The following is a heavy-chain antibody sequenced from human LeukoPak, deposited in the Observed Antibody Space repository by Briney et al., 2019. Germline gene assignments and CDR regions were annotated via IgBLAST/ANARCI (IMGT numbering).Heavy chain of an antibody. CDR3: ARDEIYDSSGWYGMDL. V-gene: IGHV1-46*01. J-gene: IGHJ6*02. CDR1: GYTFASYY. Sequence: GASVKVSCKASGYTFASYYMHWVRQAPGQGLEWMGIINPSGGSTSYAQKFQGRVTMTRDTSTSTVYMELSSLRSEDTAVYYCARDEIYDSSGWYGMDLWGQGTTVTVSS. CDR2: INPSGGST. D-gene: IGHD3-22*01.